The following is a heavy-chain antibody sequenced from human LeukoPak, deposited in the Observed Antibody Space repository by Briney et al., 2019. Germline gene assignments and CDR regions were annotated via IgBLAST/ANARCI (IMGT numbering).Heavy chain of an antibody. Sequence: SETLSLSCSVSLASLTIDFWSCMRQSPGKRVGWIGYVYDNDIGKFNPSLESRVTILVDRSKSQFSLKLRSVTAGDTAVYYCARGLVLATDDAFDIWGPGTMVTVSS. D-gene: IGHD5-12*01. V-gene: IGHV4-59*01. CDR1: LASLTIDF. CDR3: ARGLVLATDDAFDI. J-gene: IGHJ3*02. CDR2: VYDNDIG.